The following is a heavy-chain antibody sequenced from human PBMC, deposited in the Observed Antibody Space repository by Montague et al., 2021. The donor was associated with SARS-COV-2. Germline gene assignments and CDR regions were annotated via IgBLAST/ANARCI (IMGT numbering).Heavy chain of an antibody. J-gene: IGHJ6*02. CDR2: TYYRSKWHN. Sequence: CAISGDSVSSHSAAWKWIRQSPSRGLEWLGRTYYRSKWHNDYAESVKSRITINPDTSKNQISLQLNSVTPEDTAVYYCARGSQVGSWPPTDSGMDAWGQGTKVTVSS. CDR1: GDSVSSHSAA. CDR3: ARGSQVGSWPPTDSGMDA. D-gene: IGHD6-13*01. V-gene: IGHV6-1*01.